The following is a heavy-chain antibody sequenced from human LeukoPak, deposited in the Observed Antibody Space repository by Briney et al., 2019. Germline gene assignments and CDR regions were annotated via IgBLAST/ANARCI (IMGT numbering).Heavy chain of an antibody. D-gene: IGHD6-19*01. Sequence: GGSLRLSCAASGFTFSSYSMNWVRQAPGKGLEWVSSISSSSSYIYCADSVKGRFTISRDNAKNSLYLQMNSLRAEDTAVYYCAREEQWSPDFFDYWGQGTLVTVSS. V-gene: IGHV3-21*01. J-gene: IGHJ4*02. CDR3: AREEQWSPDFFDY. CDR2: ISSSSSYI. CDR1: GFTFSSYS.